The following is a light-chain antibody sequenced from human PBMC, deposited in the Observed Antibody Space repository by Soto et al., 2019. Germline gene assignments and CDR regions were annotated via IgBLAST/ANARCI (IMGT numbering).Light chain of an antibody. CDR3: QQYSNWPYT. CDR1: QSVRSN. J-gene: IGKJ2*01. CDR2: LTS. Sequence: EIVMTQAPATLSVSPGERATLSCRASQSVRSNLAWYQQKPGQAPRLLIYLTSNRGTGIPARFSGSGSGTAFTLTISSLQSEDFAVYFWQQYSNWPYTFGRGTKLE. V-gene: IGKV3-15*01.